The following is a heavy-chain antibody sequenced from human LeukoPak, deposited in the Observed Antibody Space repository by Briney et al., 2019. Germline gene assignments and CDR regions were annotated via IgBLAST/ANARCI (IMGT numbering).Heavy chain of an antibody. CDR1: GFTFSTYS. V-gene: IGHV3-48*01. CDR2: ISHSGGAE. D-gene: IGHD3-10*02. J-gene: IGHJ4*02. CDR3: ARDYVFAFDY. Sequence: PGGSLRLSCAASGFTFSTYSMNWVRRAPGKGLEWISYISHSGGAEHYTDSVKGRFTISRDNAKNALYLQMNSLRAEDTAVYFCARDYVFAFDYWSQGTLVTVSS.